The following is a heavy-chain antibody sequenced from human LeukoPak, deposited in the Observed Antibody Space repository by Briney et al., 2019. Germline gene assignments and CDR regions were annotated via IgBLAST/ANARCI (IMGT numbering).Heavy chain of an antibody. CDR3: ARVTSGYFVA. J-gene: IGHJ4*02. D-gene: IGHD1-1*01. Sequence: PGGSLRLSCAASGFIFSSYSMNWVRQAPGKGLEWVSYIRSSTSSRHYADSVKGRFTISRDNAKNSLYLQMNSLRAEDTAVYYCARVTSGYFVAWGQGTLVTVSS. CDR2: IRSSTSSR. CDR1: GFIFSSYS. V-gene: IGHV3-48*04.